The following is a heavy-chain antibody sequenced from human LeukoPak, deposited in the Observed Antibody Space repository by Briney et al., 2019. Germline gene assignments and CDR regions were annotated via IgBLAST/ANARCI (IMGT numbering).Heavy chain of an antibody. J-gene: IGHJ4*02. Sequence: SGGSLRLSCAASGFTFSSYAMHWVRQAPGKGLEWVAVISYDGSNKYYADSVKGRFTISRDNSKNTLYLQMNSLRAEDTAVYYCARELYGSGSYPPGYWGQGTLVTVSS. CDR3: ARELYGSGSYPPGY. CDR1: GFTFSSYA. CDR2: ISYDGSNK. D-gene: IGHD3-10*01. V-gene: IGHV3-30-3*01.